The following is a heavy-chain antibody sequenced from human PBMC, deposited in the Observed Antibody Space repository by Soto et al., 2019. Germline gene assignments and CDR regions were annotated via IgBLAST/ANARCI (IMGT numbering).Heavy chain of an antibody. V-gene: IGHV3-7*01. CDR1: GFTIGDFW. CDR3: ARTVVVVVPDNFDH. D-gene: IGHD3-22*01. J-gene: IGHJ4*02. Sequence: GGSLRLSCAASGFTIGDFWMSWVRQAPGKWLEWVAGIKKDGSEKYYVGSVKGRYTISRDSAKNSLYLQMDNRRGEDTAVYYCARTVVVVVPDNFDHWGQGALVTVSS. CDR2: IKKDGSEK.